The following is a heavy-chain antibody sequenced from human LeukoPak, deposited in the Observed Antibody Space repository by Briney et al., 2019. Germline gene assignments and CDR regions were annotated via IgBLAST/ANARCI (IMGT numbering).Heavy chain of an antibody. Sequence: SETLSLTCAVSGYSISLGYYWNWIRQFPGKGLEWIGSISHSGSTSYNPSLKRRITISLETSKNQFSLRLISVTAADSALYYCARGEVDEFDYWGQGRLVIVSS. D-gene: IGHD3-10*01. CDR1: GYSISLGYY. J-gene: IGHJ4*02. CDR3: ARGEVDEFDY. CDR2: ISHSGST. V-gene: IGHV4-38-2*01.